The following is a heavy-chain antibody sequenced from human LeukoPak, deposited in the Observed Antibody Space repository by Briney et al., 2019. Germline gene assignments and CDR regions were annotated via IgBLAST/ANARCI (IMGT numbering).Heavy chain of an antibody. CDR3: ARDNIVVVPDAERDLYEYMDV. D-gene: IGHD2-2*01. V-gene: IGHV4-30-4*08. CDR2: IFHTGTT. Sequence: SQTLSLTCSVSGASISSPDHYWTWIRQPPGKGLEWIGYIFHTGTTYYNPTLKSRLKISVDTSENQFSLGLTSVTAADTAVYYCARDNIVVVPDAERDLYEYMDVWGKGTTVTVSS. CDR1: GASISSPDHY. J-gene: IGHJ6*03.